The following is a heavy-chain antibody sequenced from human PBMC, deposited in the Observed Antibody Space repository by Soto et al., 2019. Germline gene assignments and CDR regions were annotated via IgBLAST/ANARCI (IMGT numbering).Heavy chain of an antibody. CDR1: GYTFTNYD. CDR3: ARSGLPDPVVVVGHTPFDP. J-gene: IGHJ5*02. D-gene: IGHD2-15*01. Sequence: ASVKVSCKASGYTFTNYDINWVRQAPGQGLEWMGWISAYNGDTNYAQKLQGRVTMTTDTSTSTAYMELRSLRSDDTAVYYCARSGLPDPVVVVGHTPFDPWGQGTLITVSS. V-gene: IGHV1-18*01. CDR2: ISAYNGDT.